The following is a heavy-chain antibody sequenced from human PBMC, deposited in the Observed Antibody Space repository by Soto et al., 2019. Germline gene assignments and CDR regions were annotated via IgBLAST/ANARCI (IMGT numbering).Heavy chain of an antibody. CDR1: GFTFSSYA. CDR2: ISGSGGST. J-gene: IGHJ3*02. V-gene: IGHV3-23*01. D-gene: IGHD3-22*01. Sequence: PGGSLILSCAASGFTFSSYAMSWVRQAPGKGLEWVSAISGSGGSTYYADSVKGRFTISRDNSKNTLYLQMNSLRAEDTAVYYCAKDGRRYYDSSGYYYRAALAGAFDIWGQGTMVTVSS. CDR3: AKDGRRYYDSSGYYYRAALAGAFDI.